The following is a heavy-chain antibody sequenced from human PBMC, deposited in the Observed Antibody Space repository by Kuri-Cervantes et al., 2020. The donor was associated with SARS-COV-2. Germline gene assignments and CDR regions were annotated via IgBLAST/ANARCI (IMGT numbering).Heavy chain of an antibody. CDR3: ARGHSGHNWGHFYGMDV. CDR1: GFTFNTYS. J-gene: IGHJ6*02. Sequence: GGSLRLSCAASGFTFNTYSLNWVRQAPGKGLEWVESISSMRTYIFYADYVKGRFTVSRYNAKKSLFLQMNSLRVKDTAVYYCARGHSGHNWGHFYGMDVWGLGTTVTVSS. D-gene: IGHD7-27*01. V-gene: IGHV3-21*01. CDR2: ISSMRTYI.